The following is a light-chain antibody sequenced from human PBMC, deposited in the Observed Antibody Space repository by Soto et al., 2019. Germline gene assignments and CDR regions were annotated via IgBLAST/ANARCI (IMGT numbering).Light chain of an antibody. CDR3: QPYENYWT. V-gene: IGKV1-5*01. CDR1: QSISAW. J-gene: IGKJ1*01. CDR2: DAS. Sequence: DIQMTQSPSTPSATAGNRVTITSRASQSISAWLAWYQQKPGKAPKLLIYDASNLESGVPSRLSGSESGTEFTLTIRNLQPDDFATYYCQPYENYWTFGQGTKVDIK.